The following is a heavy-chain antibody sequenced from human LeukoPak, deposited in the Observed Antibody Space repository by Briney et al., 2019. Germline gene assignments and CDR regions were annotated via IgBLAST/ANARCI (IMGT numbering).Heavy chain of an antibody. CDR3: ATDRPKGDWYFDL. J-gene: IGHJ2*01. CDR2: FDPEDGET. D-gene: IGHD1-26*01. Sequence: ASVKVSCKASGGTFSSYAISWVRQAPGQGLEWMGGFDPEDGETIYAQKFQGRVTMTEDTSTDTAYMELSSLRSEDTAVYYCATDRPKGDWYFDLWGRGTLVTVSS. V-gene: IGHV1-24*01. CDR1: GGTFSSYA.